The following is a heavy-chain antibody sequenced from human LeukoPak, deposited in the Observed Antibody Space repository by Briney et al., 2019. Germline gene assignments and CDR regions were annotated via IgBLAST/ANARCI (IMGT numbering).Heavy chain of an antibody. V-gene: IGHV1-18*01. J-gene: IGHJ6*03. CDR1: GYTFTSYG. Sequence: ASVKVSCKASGYTFTSYGISWVRQAPGQGLEWMGWISAYNGNTNYAQKLQGRVTMTTDTSTSTAYMELRSLRSDDTAVYYCARGSFTPNYYYYYMDVWGKGTTVTVSS. CDR2: ISAYNGNT. D-gene: IGHD6-6*01. CDR3: ARGSFTPNYYYYYMDV.